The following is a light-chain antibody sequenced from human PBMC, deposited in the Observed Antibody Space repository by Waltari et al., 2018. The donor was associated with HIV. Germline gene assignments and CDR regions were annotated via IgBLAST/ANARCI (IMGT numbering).Light chain of an antibody. V-gene: IGLV2-11*01. CDR3: CSYAGRYTYV. CDR1: SSDVGGYNS. CDR2: DVT. Sequence: QSALTQPRSVSGSPGQSVTISCTGTSSDVGGYNSVSWYQHHPGKAPKFMIYDVTKRPSGVHDRFSGSKSGNTASLTISGLQAEDEADYYCCSYAGRYTYVFGTGTKVTVL. J-gene: IGLJ1*01.